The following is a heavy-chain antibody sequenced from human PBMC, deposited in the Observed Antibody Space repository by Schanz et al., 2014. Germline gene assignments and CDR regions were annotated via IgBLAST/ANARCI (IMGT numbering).Heavy chain of an antibody. CDR1: GFAFRSYA. J-gene: IGHJ6*03. CDR3: TTVERITIFEVVPYYYYYMDV. Sequence: AQLVESGGGVVQPGRSLRLSCAASGFAFRSYAMHWVRQAPGKGLEWIGRIKSKIDGGTTDYAAPVKGRFTISRDDSKNTLYLQMNSMKTEDTAVYYCTTVERITIFEVVPYYYYYMDVWGKGTTVTVSS. V-gene: IGHV3-15*01. CDR2: IKSKIDGGTT. D-gene: IGHD3-3*01.